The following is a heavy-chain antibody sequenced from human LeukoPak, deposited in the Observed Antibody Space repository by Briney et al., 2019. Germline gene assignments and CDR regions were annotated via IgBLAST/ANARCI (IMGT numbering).Heavy chain of an antibody. CDR1: GGSFSGYY. Sequence: SETLSLTCAVSGGSFSGYYWSWIRQPPGKGLEWIGEVNHSGSTNYNPSLKSRVTISGDTSKNQFSLKLSSVTAADTAVYYCARGLEEWYGETNNWFGPWGQGTLVTVSS. CDR2: VNHSGST. CDR3: ARGLEEWYGETNNWFGP. V-gene: IGHV4-34*01. J-gene: IGHJ5*02. D-gene: IGHD3-10*01.